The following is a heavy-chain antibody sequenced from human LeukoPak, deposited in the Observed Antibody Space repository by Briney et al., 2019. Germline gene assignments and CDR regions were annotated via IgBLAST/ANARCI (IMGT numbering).Heavy chain of an antibody. Sequence: GASVKVSCKASGYTFTSYYMHWVRQAPGQGLEWMGIINPSGGSTSYAQKFQGRVTMTTDTSTSTAYMELRSLRSDDTAVYYCASDFQGIYYYGMDVWGQGTTVTVSS. CDR2: INPSGGST. D-gene: IGHD2-21*01. J-gene: IGHJ6*02. V-gene: IGHV1-46*01. CDR1: GYTFTSYY. CDR3: ASDFQGIYYYGMDV.